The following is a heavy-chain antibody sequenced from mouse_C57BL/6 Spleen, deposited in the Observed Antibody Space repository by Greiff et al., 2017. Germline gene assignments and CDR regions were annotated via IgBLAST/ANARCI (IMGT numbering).Heavy chain of an antibody. D-gene: IGHD1-1*01. Sequence: QVQLQQPGAELVKPGASVKLSCKASGYTFTSYWMQWVKQRPGQGLEWIGEIDPSDSYTNYNQKFKGKATLTVDKSSSTAYMQLSSLTSEDAAVYYWARTTVVADWYFDVWGTGTTVTVSS. CDR2: IDPSDSYT. CDR1: GYTFTSYW. J-gene: IGHJ1*03. V-gene: IGHV1-50*01. CDR3: ARTTVVADWYFDV.